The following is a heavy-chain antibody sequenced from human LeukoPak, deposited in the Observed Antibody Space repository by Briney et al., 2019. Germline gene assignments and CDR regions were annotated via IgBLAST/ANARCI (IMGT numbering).Heavy chain of an antibody. CDR3: ASTPAGGSSWDY. D-gene: IGHD6-13*01. V-gene: IGHV4-61*01. Sequence: SETLSLTCTVSGGSVSSGSYYWSWIRQPPGKGLEWIGYIYYSGSTNYNPSLKSRVTISVDTSKNQFSLKLSSVSAADTAVYYCASTPAGGSSWDYRGQGTLVTVSS. J-gene: IGHJ4*02. CDR2: IYYSGST. CDR1: GGSVSSGSYY.